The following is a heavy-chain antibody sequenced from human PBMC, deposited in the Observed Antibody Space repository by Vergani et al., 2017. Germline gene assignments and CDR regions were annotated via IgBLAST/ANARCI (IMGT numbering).Heavy chain of an antibody. D-gene: IGHD3-22*01. CDR2: INLNSETI. CDR1: GFTFDDYA. Sequence: QLVESGGGLVQPGRSLRLSCAASGFTFDDYAMHCVRHAPGKGLEWFSAINLNSETITYADSVKGRFTISRDNAKNSLSLEMKSLRPDDAALYYCVKSTTGDQDDSTDYLDYWGQGTLVTVSS. J-gene: IGHJ4*02. CDR3: VKSTTGDQDDSTDYLDY. V-gene: IGHV3-9*01.